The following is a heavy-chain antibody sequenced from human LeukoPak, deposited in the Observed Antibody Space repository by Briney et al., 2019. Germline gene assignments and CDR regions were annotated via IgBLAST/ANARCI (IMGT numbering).Heavy chain of an antibody. D-gene: IGHD5-18*01. J-gene: IGHJ4*01. Sequence: PGGSLRLSCAASGFTLSSYGMHWVGQAPGKGLEWVAVISYDGSNKYYADSVKGRFTISRDNSKNTLYLQMNSLRAEDTAVYYCAKDGATAMAFDYWGHGTLVTVSS. CDR1: GFTLSSYG. CDR3: AKDGATAMAFDY. V-gene: IGHV3-30*18. CDR2: ISYDGSNK.